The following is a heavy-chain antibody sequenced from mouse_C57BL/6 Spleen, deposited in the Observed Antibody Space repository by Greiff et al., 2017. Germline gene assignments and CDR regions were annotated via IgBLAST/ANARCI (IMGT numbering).Heavy chain of an antibody. J-gene: IGHJ2*01. CDR2: INPYNGGT. CDR3: ASGFTTVVGDY. Sequence: VQLQQSGPVLVKPGASVKMSCKASGYTFTDYYMNWVKQSHGKSLEWIGVINPYNGGTSYNQKFKGKAKLTVDKSSSTAYMELNSLTSEDSAVYYCASGFTTVVGDYWGKGTTLTVSS. V-gene: IGHV1-19*01. CDR1: GYTFTDYY. D-gene: IGHD1-1*01.